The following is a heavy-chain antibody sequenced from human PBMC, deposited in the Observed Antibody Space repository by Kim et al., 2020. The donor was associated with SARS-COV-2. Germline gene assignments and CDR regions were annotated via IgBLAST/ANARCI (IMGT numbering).Heavy chain of an antibody. CDR3: AREIVITVTILYGMDV. D-gene: IGHD1-7*01. CDR1: GDSVSSNSAA. V-gene: IGHV6-1*01. J-gene: IGHJ6*02. CDR2: TYYRSKWYI. Sequence: SQTLSLTCAISGDSVSSNSAAWNWIRQSPSRGLEWLGRTYYRSKWYIDYAVSVKSRITINPDTSKNQFSLQLNSVTPEDTAVYYCAREIVITVTILYGMDVSRQWTTVTVS.